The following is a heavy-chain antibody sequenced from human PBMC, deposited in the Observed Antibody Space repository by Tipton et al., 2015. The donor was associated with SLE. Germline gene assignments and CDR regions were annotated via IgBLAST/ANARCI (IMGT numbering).Heavy chain of an antibody. V-gene: IGHV3-30*04. Sequence: SLRLSCAASGFTFSSYEMNWVRQAPGKGLEWVAVISYDGSNKYYADSVKGRFTISRDNSKNTLYLQMNSLRAEDTAVYYCAKDQGWQQLEFDFWGQGTLVTVSS. CDR3: AKDQGWQQLEFDF. D-gene: IGHD6-13*01. CDR2: ISYDGSNK. J-gene: IGHJ4*02. CDR1: GFTFSSYE.